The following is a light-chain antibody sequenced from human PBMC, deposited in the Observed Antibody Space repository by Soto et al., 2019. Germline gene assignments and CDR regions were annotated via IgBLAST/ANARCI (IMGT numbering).Light chain of an antibody. CDR3: HQRQSWPRT. CDR1: QYINSR. Sequence: EIVLTQSPATLSSFAGDRLTLSCRASQYINSRLAWYQHRPGQAPRLLIYQTSIRAAGIPARFSASGTGTDFTLTISYVQPEDFAVYYCHQRQSWPRTFGQGTKVDI. V-gene: IGKV3-11*01. CDR2: QTS. J-gene: IGKJ1*01.